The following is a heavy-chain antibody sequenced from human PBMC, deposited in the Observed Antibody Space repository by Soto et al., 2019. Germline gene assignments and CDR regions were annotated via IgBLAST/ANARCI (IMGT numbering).Heavy chain of an antibody. CDR3: AGAGGLLLDY. CDR1: GFTFSSYA. D-gene: IGHD2-15*01. V-gene: IGHV3-30-3*01. Sequence: QVQLVESGGGVVQPGRSLRLSCAASGFTFSSYAMHWVRQAPGKGLERVAVISYDGSNKYYADSVKGRFTISRDISKNTLYLQRNRLRAEDTAVYYCAGAGGLLLDYWGQGTLVTVSS. CDR2: ISYDGSNK. J-gene: IGHJ4*02.